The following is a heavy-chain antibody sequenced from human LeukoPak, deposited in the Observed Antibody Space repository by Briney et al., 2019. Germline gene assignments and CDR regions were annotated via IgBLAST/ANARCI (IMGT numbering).Heavy chain of an antibody. D-gene: IGHD6-13*01. CDR1: GFTFSGSA. Sequence: SGGSLRLSCAASGFTFSGSAMHWVRQASGKGLEWVGRIRSKANSYATAYCASVKGRFTISRDDSKNTAYLQMNSLKTEDTVVYYCTRLEAAAGYWGQGTLVTVSS. V-gene: IGHV3-73*01. CDR3: TRLEAAAGY. J-gene: IGHJ4*02. CDR2: IRSKANSYAT.